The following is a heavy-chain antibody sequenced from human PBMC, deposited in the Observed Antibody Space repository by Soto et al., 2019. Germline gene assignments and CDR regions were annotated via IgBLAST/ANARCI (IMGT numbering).Heavy chain of an antibody. CDR1: GGTFSSYA. D-gene: IGHD3-22*01. J-gene: IGHJ6*01. CDR3: ARAANDYDPTYYYYRMDV. V-gene: IGHV1-69*13. CDR2: IIPIFGTA. Sequence: SVKVSCKASGGTFSSYAISWVRQAPGQGLEWMGGIIPIFGTANYAQKFQGRVTITADESTSTAYMELSSLRSEDTAVYYCARAANDYDPTYYYYRMDVWGRGPTLTVS.